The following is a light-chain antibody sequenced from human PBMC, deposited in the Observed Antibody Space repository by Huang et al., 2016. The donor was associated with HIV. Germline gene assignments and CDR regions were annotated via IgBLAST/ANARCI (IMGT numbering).Light chain of an antibody. J-gene: IGKJ4*01. CDR2: GTS. Sequence: ETVMTQSPATLSLSPGERATLSCRASQTVSSTSLSWYQQKPGQAPRLLIPGTSTSATDIPARFSGSGSGTDFTLTISSLQPEDFAVYYCHQYYYLPPTFGGGTRVEIK. V-gene: IGKV3D-7*01. CDR3: HQYYYLPPT. CDR1: QTVSSTS.